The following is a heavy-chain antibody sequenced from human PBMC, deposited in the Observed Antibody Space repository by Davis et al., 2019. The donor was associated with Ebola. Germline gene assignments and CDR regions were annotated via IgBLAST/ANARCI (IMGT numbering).Heavy chain of an antibody. D-gene: IGHD3-22*01. CDR1: GFTFSSYA. Sequence: PGGSLRLSCSASGFTFSSYAVHWVRQAPGKGLEYISAISSNGGNTYYAGSVKGRFTISRDNSKNTLYLQMSSLRAEDTAVYYCVKNSWYYYDSSGYFDYWGQGTLVTVSS. V-gene: IGHV3-64D*06. J-gene: IGHJ4*02. CDR2: ISSNGGNT. CDR3: VKNSWYYYDSSGYFDY.